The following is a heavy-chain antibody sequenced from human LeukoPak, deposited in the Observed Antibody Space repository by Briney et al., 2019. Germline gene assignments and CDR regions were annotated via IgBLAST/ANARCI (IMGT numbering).Heavy chain of an antibody. CDR2: IKSKTDGGTT. D-gene: IGHD2-15*01. J-gene: IGHJ4*02. V-gene: IGHV3-15*01. CDR1: GFTFSNAW. CDR3: TTDRYCSGGSCYV. Sequence: GGSPRLSCAASGFTFSNAWMSWVRQAPGKGLEWVGRIKSKTDGGTTDYAAPVKGRFTISRDDSKNTLYLQMNSLKTEDTAVYYCTTDRYCSGGSCYVWGQGTLVTVSS.